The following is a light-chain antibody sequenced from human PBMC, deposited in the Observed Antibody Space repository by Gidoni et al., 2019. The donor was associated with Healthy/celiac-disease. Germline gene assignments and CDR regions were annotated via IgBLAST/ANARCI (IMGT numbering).Light chain of an antibody. V-gene: IGKV3-20*01. CDR1: QSVSSSY. J-gene: IGKJ4*01. CDR3: QQYGSSPPELT. CDR2: GAS. Sequence: EIVLTHSPGTLSLSPGERATLSCRASQSVSSSYLAWYPQKPGQAPRRLIYGASSRATGIPDRFSGSGSGTDFTLTISRLEPEDFAVYYCQQYGSSPPELTFXGXTKVEIK.